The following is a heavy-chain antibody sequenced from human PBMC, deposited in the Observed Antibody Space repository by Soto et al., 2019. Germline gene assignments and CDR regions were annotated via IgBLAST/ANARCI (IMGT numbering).Heavy chain of an antibody. D-gene: IGHD4-17*01. V-gene: IGHV4-39*01. CDR1: GGSISSSSYY. CDR3: ASSYGAYTLPFDY. CDR2: IYYSGST. J-gene: IGHJ4*02. Sequence: QLQLQESGPGLVKPSETLSLTCTVSGGSISSSSYYWGWIRQPPGKGLEWIGSIYYSGSTYYNPSLQSRVTISVDTSKNQCSLKLSSVTAADTAVYYCASSYGAYTLPFDYWCQGSLVTVSS.